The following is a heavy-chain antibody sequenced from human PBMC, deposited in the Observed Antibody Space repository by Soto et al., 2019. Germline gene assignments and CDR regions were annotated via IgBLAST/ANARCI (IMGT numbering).Heavy chain of an antibody. V-gene: IGHV1-8*01. D-gene: IGHD2-15*01. CDR3: VRQPGGVATPGDDY. CDR2: MNPSSGDS. J-gene: IGHJ4*02. Sequence: QVQLVQSGAEVKKPGASVKVSSEASGYPFTAFDINWVRQAAGQGLEWMGWMNPSSGDSAFAQRFQDRITMTRTTSISTAYMELSRLTSDDTAVYYCVRQPGGVATPGDDYWGQGTLVTVSS. CDR1: GYPFTAFD.